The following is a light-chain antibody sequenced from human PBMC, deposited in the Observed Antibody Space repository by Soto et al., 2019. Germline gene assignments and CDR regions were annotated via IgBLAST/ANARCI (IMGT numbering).Light chain of an antibody. V-gene: IGLV3-21*01. CDR3: QVWDRSGDHSGL. CDR2: YGS. J-gene: IGLJ2*01. CDR1: NIGSKS. Sequence: SYVLTQPPPVSVAPGKTARITCGGNNIGSKSVHGYQQKSGQAPVLVIYYGSDLPAGIPERFSGSNSGNTATLTISRVEAGDEADCYCQVWDRSGDHSGLFGGGTQLTVL.